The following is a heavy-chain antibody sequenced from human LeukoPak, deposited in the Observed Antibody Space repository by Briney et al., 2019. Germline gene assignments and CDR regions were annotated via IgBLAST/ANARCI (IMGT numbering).Heavy chain of an antibody. J-gene: IGHJ6*02. CDR3: ARGYIPPDDYVWGSYRPLFYCYYGMDV. CDR1: GFTFSSYS. Sequence: GGSLRLSCAASGFTFSSYSMNWVRQDPGKGLEWVSSISSSSSYIHYADSVKGPFTISRDNAQNALYLQLNSLRAEDTAVYYWARGYIPPDDYVWGSYRPLFYCYYGMDVWGQGTTVTVSS. V-gene: IGHV3-21*01. D-gene: IGHD3-16*02. CDR2: ISSSSSYI.